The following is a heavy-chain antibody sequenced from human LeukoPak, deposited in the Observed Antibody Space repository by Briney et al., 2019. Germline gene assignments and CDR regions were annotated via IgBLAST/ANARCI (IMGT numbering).Heavy chain of an antibody. Sequence: GGSLRLSCAASGFSFSTFVMHWVRQAPGKGLEWVSSISSSSSYIYYADSVKGRFTISRDNAKKSLFLQMNSLRAEDTALYYCARDPSYSSSSPYFDYWGQGVLVTVSS. CDR1: GFSFSTFV. D-gene: IGHD6-6*01. J-gene: IGHJ4*02. CDR3: ARDPSYSSSSPYFDY. CDR2: ISSSSSYI. V-gene: IGHV3-21*04.